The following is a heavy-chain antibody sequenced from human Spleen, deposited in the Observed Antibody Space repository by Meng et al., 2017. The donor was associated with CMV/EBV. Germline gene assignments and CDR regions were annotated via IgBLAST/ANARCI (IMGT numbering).Heavy chain of an antibody. V-gene: IGHV4-59*01. CDR2: IYHTGST. CDR1: GGSIRNYY. CDR3: ARALDPSGMDV. Sequence: GSLRLSCTVSGGSIRNYYWNWVRQAPGKGLEWIGYIYHTGSTNYNPSLKSRVTISVDTSKNQFSLKLSSVTAADTAVYYCARALDPSGMDVWGQGTTVTVSS. J-gene: IGHJ6*02.